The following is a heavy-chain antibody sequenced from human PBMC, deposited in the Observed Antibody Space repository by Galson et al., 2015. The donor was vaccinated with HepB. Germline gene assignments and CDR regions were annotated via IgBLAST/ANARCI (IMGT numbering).Heavy chain of an antibody. CDR1: GVSIRSYH. CDR2: IYYIGGS. V-gene: IGHV4-59*01. CDR3: AGAGRVGYYAHDV. D-gene: IGHD3-22*01. J-gene: IGHJ6*02. Sequence: ETLSLTCGVAGVSIRSYHWSWVRQVPGMGLEWIGHIYYIGGSTYNPSLKSRVTISVDASASHLSLKLNSVSAADTGVYYCAGAGRVGYYAHDVWGQGTTVIVSS.